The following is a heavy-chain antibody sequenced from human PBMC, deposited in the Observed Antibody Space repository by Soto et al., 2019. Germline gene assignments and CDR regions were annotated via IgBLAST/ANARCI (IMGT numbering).Heavy chain of an antibody. CDR2: IYYSGST. V-gene: IGHV4-31*03. J-gene: IGHJ4*02. CDR1: GGSISSGGYY. D-gene: IGHD6-13*01. CDR3: ARSFGLAAAGPFDY. Sequence: QVQLQESGPGLVKPSQTLSLTCTVSGGSISSGGYYWSWIRPHPGKGLEWIGYIYYSGSTYYNPSHKRRFTMSVDTSKNQCSLKLSSVTAADTAVYYWARSFGLAAAGPFDYWGQGTLVTVSS.